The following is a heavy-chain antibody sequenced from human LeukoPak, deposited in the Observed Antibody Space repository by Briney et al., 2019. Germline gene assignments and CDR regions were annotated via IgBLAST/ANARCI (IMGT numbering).Heavy chain of an antibody. V-gene: IGHV3-43*01. Sequence: PGGSQRLSCAASGFTFDDYTMHWVRQAPGKGLEWVSLISWDGGSTYYADSVKGRFTISRANSKNSLYLQMNSLRTEDTALYYCARLAGYYGSGLRAFDIWGQGTMVTVSS. CDR1: GFTFDDYT. D-gene: IGHD3-10*01. CDR3: ARLAGYYGSGLRAFDI. CDR2: ISWDGGST. J-gene: IGHJ3*02.